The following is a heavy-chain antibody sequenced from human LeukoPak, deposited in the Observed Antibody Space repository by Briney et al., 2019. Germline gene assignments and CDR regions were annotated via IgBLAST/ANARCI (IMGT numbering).Heavy chain of an antibody. CDR1: GLSFSSYW. J-gene: IGHJ4*02. CDR3: ARSSYPYYFDY. Sequence: GGSLRLSCGASGLSFSSYWMHWVRQAPGKGLMWVSRVNNDGSSTTYADSVEGRFTISRDNARNTPYLQMNSPRAEDTAVYYCARSSYPYYFDYWGQGTLVTVSS. V-gene: IGHV3-74*03. CDR2: VNNDGSST. D-gene: IGHD6-19*01.